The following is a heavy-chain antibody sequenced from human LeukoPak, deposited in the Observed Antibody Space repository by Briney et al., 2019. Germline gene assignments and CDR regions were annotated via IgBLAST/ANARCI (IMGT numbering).Heavy chain of an antibody. CDR1: GGSISSYY. D-gene: IGHD3-22*01. CDR2: INHSGST. V-gene: IGHV4-34*01. J-gene: IGHJ4*02. Sequence: SETLSLTCTVSGGSISSYYWSWIRQPPGKGLEWIGEINHSGSTNYNPSLKSRVTISVDTSKNQFSLKLSSVTAADTAVYYCARGYYDSSGYYSRGEFDYWGQGTLVTVSS. CDR3: ARGYYDSSGYYSRGEFDY.